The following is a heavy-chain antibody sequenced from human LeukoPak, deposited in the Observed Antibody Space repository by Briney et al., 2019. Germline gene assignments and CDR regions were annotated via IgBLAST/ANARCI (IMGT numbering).Heavy chain of an antibody. CDR2: ISGSGGST. CDR1: GFTFSSYA. Sequence: PGGSLRLSCAASGFTFSSYAMSWVRQAPGKGLEWVSAISGSGGSTYYADSVKGRFTVSRDNSKNTLYLQMNSLRAEDTAVYYCAKDMGYYYGSGDDAFDIWGQGTMVTVSS. J-gene: IGHJ3*02. V-gene: IGHV3-23*01. D-gene: IGHD3-10*01. CDR3: AKDMGYYYGSGDDAFDI.